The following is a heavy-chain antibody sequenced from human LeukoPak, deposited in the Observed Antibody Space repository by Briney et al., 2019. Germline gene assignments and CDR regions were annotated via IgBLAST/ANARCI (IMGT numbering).Heavy chain of an antibody. J-gene: IGHJ4*02. D-gene: IGHD3-10*01. CDR1: GFTFSSYA. Sequence: GGSLRLSCAASGFTFSSYAMSWVRQAPGKGLEWVSAISGSGGSTYYADSVKGRFTISRDNSKNTLYLQMNSLRAEDTAVYYCAKDLRGSEYLYYFDYWGQGTLVTVSS. CDR3: AKDLRGSEYLYYFDY. V-gene: IGHV3-23*01. CDR2: ISGSGGST.